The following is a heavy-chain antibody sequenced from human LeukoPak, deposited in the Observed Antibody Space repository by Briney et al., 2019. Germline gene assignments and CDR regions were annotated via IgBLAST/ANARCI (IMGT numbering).Heavy chain of an antibody. CDR1: GYTFTSYG. J-gene: IGHJ4*02. Sequence: ASVKVSCKASGYTFTSYGISWVRQAPGQGLEWMGWISAYNGNTNYAQKFQGRVTMTRDTSISTAYMELSRLRSDDTAVYYCARDLAFDWLDYWGQGTLVTVSS. D-gene: IGHD3-9*01. CDR2: ISAYNGNT. CDR3: ARDLAFDWLDY. V-gene: IGHV1-18*01.